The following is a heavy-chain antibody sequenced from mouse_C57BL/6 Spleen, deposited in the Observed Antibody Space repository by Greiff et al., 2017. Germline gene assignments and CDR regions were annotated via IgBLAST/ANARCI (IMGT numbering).Heavy chain of an antibody. V-gene: IGHV10-1*01. CDR2: IRSKSNNYAT. CDR3: VRQGELGLDY. J-gene: IGHJ2*01. Sequence: EVKLMESGGGLVQPKGSLKLSCAASGFSFNTYAMNWVRQAPGKGLEWVARIRSKSNNYATYYADSVKDRFTISRDDSESMLYLQMNNLKTEYTAIYYCVRQGELGLDYWGQGTTLTVSS. CDR1: GFSFNTYA. D-gene: IGHD4-1*01.